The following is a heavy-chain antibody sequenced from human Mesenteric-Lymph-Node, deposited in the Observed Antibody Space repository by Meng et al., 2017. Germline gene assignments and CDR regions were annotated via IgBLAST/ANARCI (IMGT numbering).Heavy chain of an antibody. CDR1: GGSFSSGNYY. D-gene: IGHD5-24*01. V-gene: IGHV4-61*02. CDR2: IYMSDYDPSSGTT. J-gene: IGHJ4*02. Sequence: SETLSLTCAVSGGSFSSGNYYWSWIRQPAGKGLEWIGRIYMSDYDPSSGTTYYNPSLGSRVTLSVDMSKNQFSLNLTSVTAADTAVYFCVRGNYGYTDWWGQGTLVTVSS. CDR3: VRGNYGYTDW.